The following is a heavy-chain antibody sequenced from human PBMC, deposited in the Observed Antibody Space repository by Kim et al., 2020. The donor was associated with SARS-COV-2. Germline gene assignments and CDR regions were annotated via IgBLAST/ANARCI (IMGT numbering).Heavy chain of an antibody. D-gene: IGHD5-18*01. Sequence: SETLSLTCAVYGGSFSDYYWSWIRQSPGKGLEWIGEINHSGSTNYNSSLKSRVTISLDTSKSQFSLNLRSVTAADTAVYYCARGLIGYEVSYYDYGLDVWGEGTTTTASS. CDR3: ARGLIGYEVSYYDYGLDV. V-gene: IGHV4-34*01. J-gene: IGHJ6*04. CDR2: INHSGST. CDR1: GGSFSDYY.